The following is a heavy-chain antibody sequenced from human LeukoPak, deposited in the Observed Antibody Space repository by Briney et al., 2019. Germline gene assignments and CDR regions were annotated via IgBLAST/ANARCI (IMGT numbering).Heavy chain of an antibody. J-gene: IGHJ4*02. Sequence: PGGSLRLSCSASGFTFSSYSMNWVRQAPGKGLEWVSYISSSGSTTMYSADSLKGRFTISRDNAKNSVYLQMNSLRVEDTAVYCCARGGGSNYFDHWGQGTLVTVSS. CDR1: GFTFSSYS. CDR3: ARGGGSNYFDH. D-gene: IGHD3-16*01. CDR2: ISSSGSTTM. V-gene: IGHV3-48*01.